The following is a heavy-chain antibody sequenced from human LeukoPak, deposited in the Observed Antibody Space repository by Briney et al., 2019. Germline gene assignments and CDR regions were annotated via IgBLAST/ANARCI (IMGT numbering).Heavy chain of an antibody. D-gene: IGHD3-10*01. CDR3: ARDLGSGSYYRDYYYYYYMDV. V-gene: IGHV3-21*01. CDR1: GFTFSSLS. Sequence: GGSLTLLCAASGFTFSSLSMNGVRQAPGKGLEWVSSISSSSSYIYYADSVKGRFTISRDNAKNSLYLQMNSLRAEDTAVYYCARDLGSGSYYRDYYYYYYMDVWGKGTTVTVSS. CDR2: ISSSSSYI. J-gene: IGHJ6*03.